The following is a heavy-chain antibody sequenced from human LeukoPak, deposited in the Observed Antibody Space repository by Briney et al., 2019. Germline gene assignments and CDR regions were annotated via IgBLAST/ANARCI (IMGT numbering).Heavy chain of an antibody. J-gene: IGHJ5*02. V-gene: IGHV3-21*01. D-gene: IGHD3-22*01. CDR2: ISSSSSYI. CDR3: ARDYNDNYDTSGYYWGGNWFDP. CDR1: RFTFNSYA. Sequence: GGSLRLSCAASRFTFNSYAMSWVRQAPGKGLEWVSSISSSSSYIYYADSVKGRFTISRDNAKNSLYLQMNSLRAEDTAVYYCARDYNDNYDTSGYYWGGNWFDPWGQGTLVTVSS.